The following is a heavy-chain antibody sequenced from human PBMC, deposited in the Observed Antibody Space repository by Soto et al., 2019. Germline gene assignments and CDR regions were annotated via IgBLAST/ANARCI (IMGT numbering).Heavy chain of an antibody. V-gene: IGHV1-2*04. CDR1: GYTFTGYY. CDR3: AARRYCSGGTCPDYFDY. Sequence: ASVKVSCKASGYTFTGYYMHWVRQAPGQGLEWMGWINPNSGGTNYAQKFQGWVTMTRDTSTSAAYMELSSLRSDDTAVYYCAARRYCSGGTCPDYFDYWGPGTLVTVSS. D-gene: IGHD2-15*01. CDR2: INPNSGGT. J-gene: IGHJ4*02.